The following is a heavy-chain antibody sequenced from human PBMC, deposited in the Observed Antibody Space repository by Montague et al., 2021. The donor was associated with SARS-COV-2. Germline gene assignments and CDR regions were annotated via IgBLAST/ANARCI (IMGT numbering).Heavy chain of an antibody. CDR2: IDWDDDK. V-gene: IGHV2-70*11. J-gene: IGHJ6*02. Sequence: PALVKPTQTLTLTCTFSGFSLSTSGMCVSWIRQPPGKALEWLARIDWDDDKYYSTSLKTRLTISKDTSKNQVVLTMTNMDPVDTATYYCARTAGTDYTGYYYYAMDVWGQGNTVPVSS. CDR3: ARTAGTDYTGYYYYAMDV. CDR1: GFSLSTSGMC. D-gene: IGHD3-10*01.